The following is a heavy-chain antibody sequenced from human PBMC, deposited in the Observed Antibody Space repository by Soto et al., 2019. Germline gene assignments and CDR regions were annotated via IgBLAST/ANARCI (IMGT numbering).Heavy chain of an antibody. CDR3: ARALDGVFVLYD. Sequence: EVQLVESGGGLVQPGGSLRLSCAASGFTFSNYWIHWVRQAPGKGLVWVSRINSDASATGYADSVRGRFTISRDNAKDTLYLQMNSLRADATAVYYCARALDGVFVLYDWGQGTLVTVSS. J-gene: IGHJ4*02. CDR1: GFTFSNYW. V-gene: IGHV3-74*01. CDR2: INSDASAT. D-gene: IGHD2-8*02.